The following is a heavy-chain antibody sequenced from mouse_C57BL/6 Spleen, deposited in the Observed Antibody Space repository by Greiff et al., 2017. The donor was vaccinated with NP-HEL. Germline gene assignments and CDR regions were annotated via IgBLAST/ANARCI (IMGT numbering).Heavy chain of an antibody. CDR3: ARDSSYYYAMDY. CDR1: GYTFTSYW. V-gene: IGHV1-53*01. CDR2: INPSNGGT. Sequence: QVHVKQPGTELVKPGASVKLSCKASGYTFTSYWMHWVKQRPGQGLEWIGNINPSNGGTNYNEKFKSKATLTVDKSSSTAYMQLSSLTSEDSAVYYCARDSSYYYAMDYWGQGTSVTVSS. D-gene: IGHD3-2*02. J-gene: IGHJ4*01.